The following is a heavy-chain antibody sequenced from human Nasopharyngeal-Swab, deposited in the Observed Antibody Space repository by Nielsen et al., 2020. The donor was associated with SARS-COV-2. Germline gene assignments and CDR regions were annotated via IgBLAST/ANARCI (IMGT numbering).Heavy chain of an antibody. Sequence: GGSLRLSCAVSGFTFSNAAMTWVRQAPGKGLEWVSAISISGAKTYYADSVRGRFTISRDNSKSTLYLQMNSLRVEDTAIYYCAKEEVPNDYWGQGTLVTVSS. CDR1: GFTFSNAA. CDR3: AKEEVPNDY. J-gene: IGHJ4*02. CDR2: ISISGAKT. V-gene: IGHV3-23*01.